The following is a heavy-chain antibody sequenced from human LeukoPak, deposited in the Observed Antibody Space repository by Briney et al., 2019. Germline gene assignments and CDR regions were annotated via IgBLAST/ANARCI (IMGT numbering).Heavy chain of an antibody. D-gene: IGHD6-13*01. V-gene: IGHV4-34*01. J-gene: IGHJ4*02. CDR2: INHSGRT. CDR1: GGSFSGYY. CDR3: ARDSAAGISY. Sequence: PSETLSLTCAVYGGSFSGYYWSWIRQPPGKGLEWIGEINHSGRTNYNPSLKSRVTISVDTSKNQFSLKLSSVTAADTAVYYCARDSAAGISYWGQGTLVTVSS.